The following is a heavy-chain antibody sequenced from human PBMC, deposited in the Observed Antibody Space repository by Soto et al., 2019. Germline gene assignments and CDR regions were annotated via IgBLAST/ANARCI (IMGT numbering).Heavy chain of an antibody. D-gene: IGHD3-10*01. CDR2: ISYDGSNK. J-gene: IGHJ4*02. V-gene: IGHV3-30-3*01. CDR1: GFTFSSYA. Sequence: QVQLVESGGGVVQPGRSLRLSCAASGFTFSSYAMHWVRQAPGKGLEWVAVISYDGSNKYYADSVKGRFTISRDNSKNTLYLKMNSLRAEDTAVYYCGQDNYYGSGRYPTCLDCTKNRRFDYWGQGTLVTVSS. CDR3: GQDNYYGSGRYPTCLDCTKNRRFDY.